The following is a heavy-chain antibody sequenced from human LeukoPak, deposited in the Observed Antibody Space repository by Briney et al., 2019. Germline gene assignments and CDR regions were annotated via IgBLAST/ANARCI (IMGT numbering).Heavy chain of an antibody. CDR3: ASYDYGGNDAFDI. CDR2: IKQDGSEK. D-gene: IGHD4-23*01. V-gene: IGHV3-7*01. CDR1: AFTFSSYW. Sequence: GGSLRLSCAASAFTFSSYWMSWVRQAPGKGLEGVANIKQDGSEKYYVDSVKGRFTISRDNAKNSLYLQMNSLRAEVTAVYYCASYDYGGNDAFDIWGQGTMVTVSS. J-gene: IGHJ3*02.